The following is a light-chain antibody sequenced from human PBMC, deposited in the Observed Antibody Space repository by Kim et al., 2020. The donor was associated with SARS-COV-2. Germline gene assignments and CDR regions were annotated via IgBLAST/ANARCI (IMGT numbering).Light chain of an antibody. Sequence: QRVTISCTGSSSNIGAGYDVHWYHQLPGTAPRLLIYGNNNRPSGVPDRFSGSKSGTSASLAITGLQADDEADYYCQSYDNSLSGVVFGGGTKLTVL. CDR3: QSYDNSLSGVV. CDR1: SSNIGAGYD. CDR2: GNN. V-gene: IGLV1-40*01. J-gene: IGLJ2*01.